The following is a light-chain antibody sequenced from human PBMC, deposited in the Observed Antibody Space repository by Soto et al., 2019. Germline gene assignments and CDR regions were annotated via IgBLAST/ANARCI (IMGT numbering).Light chain of an antibody. CDR3: SSYTSTRTLYV. J-gene: IGLJ1*01. Sequence: QSVLTQPASVSGSPGQSITISCTGTSSDVGGYNYVSWYQQHPGKAPKLMIYEVSSRPSGVSNRFSGSKSGNTASLTISGLQAEDEADYYCSSYTSTRTLYVFGSGTKVTVL. CDR2: EVS. CDR1: SSDVGGYNY. V-gene: IGLV2-14*01.